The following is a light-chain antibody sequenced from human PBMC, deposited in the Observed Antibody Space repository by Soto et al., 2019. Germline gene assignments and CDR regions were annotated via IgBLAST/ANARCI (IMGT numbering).Light chain of an antibody. Sequence: EIVLTQSPATLSLSPGERATLSCRASQSVNSYLAWYQQKPGQVPRLLFYDASNRATGIPARFSGSGSGTDFTLTISSLEPEDFAVYYCQQRSNWSYTFGQGTKLEIK. CDR3: QQRSNWSYT. CDR2: DAS. CDR1: QSVNSY. V-gene: IGKV3-11*01. J-gene: IGKJ2*01.